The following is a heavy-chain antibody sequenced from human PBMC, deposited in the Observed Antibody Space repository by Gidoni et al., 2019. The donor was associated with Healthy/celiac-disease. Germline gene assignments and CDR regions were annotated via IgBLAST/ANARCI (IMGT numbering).Heavy chain of an antibody. Sequence: EVQLVESGGGLVQPGRSLRLSCAASGLPFADYAMHWVRQAPGQGLEWVSGISWNIGSIGYADSVKGRFTISRDNAKNSLYLQMNSLRAEDTALYYCAKDVGYCSGGSCRAAYYFDYWGQGTLVTVSS. CDR2: ISWNIGSI. CDR3: AKDVGYCSGGSCRAAYYFDY. V-gene: IGHV3-9*01. CDR1: GLPFADYA. D-gene: IGHD2-15*01. J-gene: IGHJ4*02.